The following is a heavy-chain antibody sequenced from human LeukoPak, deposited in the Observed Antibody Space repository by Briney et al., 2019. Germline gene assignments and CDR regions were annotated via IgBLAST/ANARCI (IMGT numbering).Heavy chain of an antibody. CDR3: ARAVGIGGSNNWFDP. Sequence: EASVKVSCKASGYTFTSYGISWVRQAPGQGLEWMGWISAYNGNTNYAQKLQGRVTMTTDTSTSTAYMELSRLRSDDTAVYYCARAVGIGGSNNWFDPWGQGTLVTVSS. J-gene: IGHJ5*02. CDR2: ISAYNGNT. D-gene: IGHD3-10*01. V-gene: IGHV1-18*01. CDR1: GYTFTSYG.